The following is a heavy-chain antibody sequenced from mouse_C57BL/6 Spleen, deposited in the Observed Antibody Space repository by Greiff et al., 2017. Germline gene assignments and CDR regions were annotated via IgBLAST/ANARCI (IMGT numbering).Heavy chain of an antibody. V-gene: IGHV1-82*01. Sequence: QVQLQQSGPELVKPGASVKISCKASGYAFSSSWMNWVKQRPGKGLEWIGRIYPGDGDTNYNGKFKGKATLTADKSSSTAYMQLSSLTSEDSAVYFCALITTVVAPLDYWGQGTTLTVSS. CDR3: ALITTVVAPLDY. CDR2: IYPGDGDT. D-gene: IGHD1-1*01. J-gene: IGHJ2*01. CDR1: GYAFSSSW.